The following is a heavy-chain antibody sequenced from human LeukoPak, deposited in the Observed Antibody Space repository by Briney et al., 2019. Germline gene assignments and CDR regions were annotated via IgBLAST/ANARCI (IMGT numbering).Heavy chain of an antibody. CDR1: GYSFTTSW. Sequence: GESLKISCQGSGYSFTTSWIAWVRQMPGKGLEWMGIIYPGDSDTRYSPSFQGQVTISADKSISTAYLQWSSLKASDTAMYYCARQILGATNYYYYMDVWGKGTTVTVSS. CDR2: IYPGDSDT. J-gene: IGHJ6*03. CDR3: ARQILGATNYYYYMDV. D-gene: IGHD1-26*01. V-gene: IGHV5-51*01.